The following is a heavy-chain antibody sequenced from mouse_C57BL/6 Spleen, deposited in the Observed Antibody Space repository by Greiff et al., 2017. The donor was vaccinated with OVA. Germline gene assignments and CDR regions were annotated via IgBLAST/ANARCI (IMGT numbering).Heavy chain of an antibody. Sequence: VQLQQPGAELVRPGSSVKLSCKASGYTFTSYWMHWVKQRPIQGLEWIGNIDPSDSETHYNQKFKDKATLTVDKSSSTAYMQLSSLTSEDSAVDYCAREWDAMDYWGQGTSVTVSS. CDR3: AREWDAMDY. CDR1: GYTFTSYW. CDR2: IDPSDSET. V-gene: IGHV1-52*01. D-gene: IGHD1-3*01. J-gene: IGHJ4*01.